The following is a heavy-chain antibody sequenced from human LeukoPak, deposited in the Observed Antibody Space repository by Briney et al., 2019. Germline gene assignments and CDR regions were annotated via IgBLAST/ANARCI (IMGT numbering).Heavy chain of an antibody. D-gene: IGHD3-10*01. CDR1: GGSISSGGYY. Sequence: SETLSLTCTVSGGSISSGGYYWTWIRQHPGKGLEWIGYVYHSGSTYYNPSLMSRVTISRDTSKNQFSLKLSSVTAADTAVYYCARSSSLRMVRGNWFDPWGQGTLVTVSS. J-gene: IGHJ5*02. CDR3: ARSSSLRMVRGNWFDP. CDR2: VYHSGST. V-gene: IGHV4-31*03.